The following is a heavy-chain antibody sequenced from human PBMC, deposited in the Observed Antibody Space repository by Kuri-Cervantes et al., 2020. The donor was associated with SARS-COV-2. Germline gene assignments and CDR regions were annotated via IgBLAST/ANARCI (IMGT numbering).Heavy chain of an antibody. V-gene: IGHV3-30*04. Sequence: GESLKISCAASGFTFSSYAMHWVRQAPGKGLEWVAVISYDGSNKYYADSVKGRFTISRDNSKNTLYLQMNSLRAEDTAVYYCARDADDSSGYDYFDYWGQGTLVTFSS. D-gene: IGHD3-22*01. CDR1: GFTFSSYA. CDR3: ARDADDSSGYDYFDY. CDR2: ISYDGSNK. J-gene: IGHJ4*02.